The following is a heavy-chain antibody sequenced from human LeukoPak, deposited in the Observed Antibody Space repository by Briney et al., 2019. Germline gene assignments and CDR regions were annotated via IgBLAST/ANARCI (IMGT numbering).Heavy chain of an antibody. Sequence: SVKVSCKASGYTFTIYGISWVGQAPGQGLEWMGRIIPILGIANYAQKFQGRVTITADKSTSTAYMELSSLRSEDTAVYYCARNLNNRNWNDDYWGQGTLVTVSS. CDR2: IIPILGIA. V-gene: IGHV1-69*04. CDR1: GYTFTIYG. D-gene: IGHD1-1*01. J-gene: IGHJ4*02. CDR3: ARNLNNRNWNDDY.